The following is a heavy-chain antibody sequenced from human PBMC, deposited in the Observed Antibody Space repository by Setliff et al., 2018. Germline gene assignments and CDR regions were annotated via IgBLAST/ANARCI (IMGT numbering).Heavy chain of an antibody. Sequence: ASVKVSCKASGGTFSSYAISWVRQAPGQGLEWMGGIIPIFGTANYAQKFQGRVTITADESTSTAYMELRSLRSDDTAVYYCARTSIVGATISHYCGQGTLVTVSS. CDR3: ARTSIVGATISHY. J-gene: IGHJ4*02. CDR1: GGTFSSYA. CDR2: IIPIFGTA. D-gene: IGHD1-26*01. V-gene: IGHV1-69*13.